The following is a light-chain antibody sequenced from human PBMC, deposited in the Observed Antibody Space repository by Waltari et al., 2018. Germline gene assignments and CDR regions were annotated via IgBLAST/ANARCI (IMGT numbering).Light chain of an antibody. Sequence: DTVMTQSPEFLTMSLGERATINCKSSQSVLNTGNSKNYLAWYHQKPGQPPKLLVYRASTRESGVPDRFSGSGSGTDFTLTISSLQTEDVGVYYCQQYYDSPHTFGQGTKLEIK. V-gene: IGKV4-1*01. CDR3: QQYYDSPHT. J-gene: IGKJ2*01. CDR2: RAS. CDR1: QSVLNTGNSKNY.